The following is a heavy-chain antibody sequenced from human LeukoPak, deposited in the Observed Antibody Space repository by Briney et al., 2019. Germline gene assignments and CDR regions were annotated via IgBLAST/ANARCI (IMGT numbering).Heavy chain of an antibody. V-gene: IGHV1-24*01. CDR1: GYTLAELS. J-gene: IGHJ4*02. D-gene: IGHD3-10*01. Sequence: ASVKVSCKVSGYTLAELSMHWVRQAPGKGLEWMGRFDPEDGETIYAQKFQGRVTMTADTSTDTVYMELSSLRSEDTAVYYCATEGKMVRGVYTDYWGQGTLVTVSS. CDR3: ATEGKMVRGVYTDY. CDR2: FDPEDGET.